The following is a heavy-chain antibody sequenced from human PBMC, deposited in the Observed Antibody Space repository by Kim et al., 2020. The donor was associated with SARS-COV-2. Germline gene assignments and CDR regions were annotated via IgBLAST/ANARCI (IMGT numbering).Heavy chain of an antibody. Sequence: ADSVKGRFTSCRDNAKNTLYLQMNSLRAEDTAVYYCARGAYSSSWYEVYWGQGTLVTVSS. V-gene: IGHV3-21*01. D-gene: IGHD6-13*01. J-gene: IGHJ4*02. CDR3: ARGAYSSSWYEVY.